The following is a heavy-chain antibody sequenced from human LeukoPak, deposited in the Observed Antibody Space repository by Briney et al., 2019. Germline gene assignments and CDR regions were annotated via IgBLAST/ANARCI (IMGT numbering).Heavy chain of an antibody. CDR3: KKRSAYDILTSFDY. J-gene: IGHJ4*02. Sequence: PGGSLRLSCAASGFPFSSYAMSWVRQAPGKGLEWVSAISGSGGSTYYADSVKGRFTISRDNSKNTLYLQMNSLRAEDTAVYFCKKRSAYDILTSFDYWGQGTLVTVSS. D-gene: IGHD3-9*01. CDR2: ISGSGGST. V-gene: IGHV3-23*01. CDR1: GFPFSSYA.